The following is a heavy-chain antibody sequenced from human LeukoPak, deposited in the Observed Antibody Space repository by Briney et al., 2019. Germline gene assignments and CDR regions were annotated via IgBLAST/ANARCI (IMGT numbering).Heavy chain of an antibody. CDR2: ITYDGYYK. CDR1: GFTFTSYG. CDR3: ARDLSPVVRASPMGG. V-gene: IGHV3-30*03. J-gene: IGHJ4*02. D-gene: IGHD3-10*01. Sequence: GPSLRLSCAASGFTFTSYGMHWVRQAPGKGLEWVALITYDGYYKYYSDSVKGRFTISSDTSKNTLYLQMNSLRAEDTAVYYCARDLSPVVRASPMGGWGQGTLVTVAS.